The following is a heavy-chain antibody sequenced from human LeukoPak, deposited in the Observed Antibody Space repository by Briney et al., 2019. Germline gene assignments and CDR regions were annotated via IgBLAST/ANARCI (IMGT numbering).Heavy chain of an antibody. CDR3: ARAERGHFASAY. CDR1: GGSFSGYF. Sequence: SETLSLTCAVYGGSFSGYFWTWIRQTPGKGLEWIGEIHHSGSPRYNPSLKSRVTITVDTSRNQFSLKLRSVTAADTAVYFCARAERGHFASAYWGQGTLVTVSS. D-gene: IGHD3-10*01. V-gene: IGHV4-34*01. J-gene: IGHJ4*02. CDR2: IHHSGSP.